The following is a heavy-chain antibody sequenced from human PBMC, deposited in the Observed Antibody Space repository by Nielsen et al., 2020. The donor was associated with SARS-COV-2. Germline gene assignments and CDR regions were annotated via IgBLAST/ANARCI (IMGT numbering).Heavy chain of an antibody. J-gene: IGHJ5*02. V-gene: IGHV3-7*01. CDR3: ARDVYTFDP. Sequence: GDSLKISCSASGFTFSSYWLSWVRQAPGKGLEWVANIKQDGSEKYYVDSVKGRFTISRDNAKNSLYLQMNSLRAEDTAVYYCARDVYTFDPWGQGTLVTVSS. D-gene: IGHD3-16*01. CDR2: IKQDGSEK. CDR1: GFTFSSYW.